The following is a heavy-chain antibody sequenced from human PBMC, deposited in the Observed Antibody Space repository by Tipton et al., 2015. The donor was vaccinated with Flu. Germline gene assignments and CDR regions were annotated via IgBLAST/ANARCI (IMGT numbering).Heavy chain of an antibody. V-gene: IGHV4-4*07. CDR2: IYTSGST. CDR3: AREKPNDFGSGYYLDYYYGMDV. Sequence: TLSLTCTVSGGSISSYYWSWIRQPAGKGLEWIGRIYTSGSTNYNPSLKSRVTMSVDASKNQFSLKLSSVTAADTAVYYCAREKPNDFGSGYYLDYYYGMDVWGQGTTVTVPS. CDR1: GGSISSYY. J-gene: IGHJ6*02. D-gene: IGHD3-3*01.